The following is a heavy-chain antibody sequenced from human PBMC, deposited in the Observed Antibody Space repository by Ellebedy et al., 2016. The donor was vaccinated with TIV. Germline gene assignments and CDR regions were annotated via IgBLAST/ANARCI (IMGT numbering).Heavy chain of an antibody. Sequence: AASVKVSCKTSGYTFTTFGVSWIRQAPGQGPEWMGWISTYNGRTDFPQKFLGRLTLSTDTSTITAYMELKSLTSDDTAVYYCVRDLFGDYYLFWGQGTLVTVSS. CDR2: ISTYNGRT. D-gene: IGHD3-10*02. CDR1: GYTFTTFG. J-gene: IGHJ4*02. V-gene: IGHV1-18*04. CDR3: VRDLFGDYYLF.